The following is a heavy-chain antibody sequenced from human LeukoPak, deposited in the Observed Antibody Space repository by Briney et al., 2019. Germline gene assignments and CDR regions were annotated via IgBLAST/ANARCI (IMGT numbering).Heavy chain of an antibody. V-gene: IGHV4-59*01. CDR2: IYYNGST. D-gene: IGHD3-22*01. CDR3: ASREYYYESSSYYSYFKH. Sequence: PSETLSLTCTVSGGSIGSYYWSWIRKPPGKVLKWIGAIYYNGSTNSNPSLKSRVTISVDTSKNQFTLELSSVTATDTGVYYCASREYYYESSSYYSYFKHWGQGTLVTGSS. CDR1: GGSIGSYY. J-gene: IGHJ1*01.